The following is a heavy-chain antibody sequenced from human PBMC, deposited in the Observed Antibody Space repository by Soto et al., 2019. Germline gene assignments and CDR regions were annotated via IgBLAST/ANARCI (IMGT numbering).Heavy chain of an antibody. V-gene: IGHV4-4*07. CDR2: LYTSGDT. J-gene: IGHJ4*02. Sequence: SETLSLTCSVSGNSITTHYWNWIRQPAGRGLEWIGRLYTSGDTNYNPSLKSRVTTSLDTAKNQFSLTLTSVTAADTAVYYCATEKMGTVTPYYFDHWGQGARVTVSS. CDR1: GNSITTHY. CDR3: ATEKMGTVTPYYFDH. D-gene: IGHD4-17*01.